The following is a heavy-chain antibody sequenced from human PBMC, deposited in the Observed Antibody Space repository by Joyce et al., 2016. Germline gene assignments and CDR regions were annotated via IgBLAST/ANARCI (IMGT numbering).Heavy chain of an antibody. CDR2: IIPFFGAA. V-gene: IGHV1-69*12. CDR3: ARGGAGSDDYFCYTVDV. CDR1: GVAFSNFT. Sequence: QVLLAQSGATVKRPGSSLRVSCKSSGVAFSNFTVNWVRQAPGQRLEWMGGIIPFFGAAKYAEHFQGSVTVTADLPTRTAYMDQSCLTSAYTAVNYGARGGAGSDDYFCYTVDVWGSGTTVIVSS. D-gene: IGHD2-15*01. J-gene: IGHJ6*04.